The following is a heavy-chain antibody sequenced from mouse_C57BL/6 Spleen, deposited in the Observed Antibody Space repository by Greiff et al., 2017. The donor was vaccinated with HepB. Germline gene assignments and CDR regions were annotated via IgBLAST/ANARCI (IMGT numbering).Heavy chain of an antibody. Sequence: EVQLVESGGGLVQPGGSLSLSCAASGFTFTDYYMSWVRQPPGKALEWLGFIRNKANGYTTEYSASVKGRFTISRDNSQSILCLQMNALRAEDSATYYCARYPHYYAMDYWGQGTSVTVSS. CDR3: ARYPHYYAMDY. CDR1: GFTFTDYY. V-gene: IGHV7-3*01. J-gene: IGHJ4*01. CDR2: IRNKANGYTT.